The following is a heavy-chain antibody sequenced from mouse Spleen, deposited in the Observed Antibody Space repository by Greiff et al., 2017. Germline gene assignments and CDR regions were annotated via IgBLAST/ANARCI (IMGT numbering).Heavy chain of an antibody. CDR2: IDPETGGT. D-gene: IGHD1-1*01. J-gene: IGHJ3*01. Sequence: VHLVESGAELVRPGASVTLSCKASGYTFTDYEMHWVKQTPVHGLEWIGAIDPETGGTAYNQKFKGKATLTADKSSSTAYMELRSLTSEDSAVYYCTRGPGSSTGFAYWGQGTLVTVSA. CDR3: TRGPGSSTGFAY. V-gene: IGHV1-15*01. CDR1: GYTFTDYE.